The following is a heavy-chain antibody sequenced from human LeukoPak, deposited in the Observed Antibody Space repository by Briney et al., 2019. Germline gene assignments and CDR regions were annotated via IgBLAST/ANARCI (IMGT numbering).Heavy chain of an antibody. V-gene: IGHV3-23*01. J-gene: IGHJ4*02. D-gene: IGHD3-22*01. Sequence: PGGSLRLSCAASGFTFSSYAMSWVRQAPGKGLERVSAISGSGGSTYYADSVKGRFTISRDNSKNTLCLQMNSLRAEDTAVYYCAKGHRDSRASFDYWGQGTLVTVSS. CDR2: ISGSGGST. CDR3: AKGHRDSRASFDY. CDR1: GFTFSSYA.